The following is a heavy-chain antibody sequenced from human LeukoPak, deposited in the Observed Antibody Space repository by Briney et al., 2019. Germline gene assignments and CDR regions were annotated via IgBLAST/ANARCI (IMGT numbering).Heavy chain of an antibody. CDR1: GGSLTSYY. V-gene: IGHV4-59*08. CDR3: ARHGGTLDYFDY. D-gene: IGHD1-26*01. Sequence: SETLSLTCTVSGGSLTSYYWSWIRQPPGKGLEWIGYISYGGATSYNPSLKRRVTISVDSSKNRFSLRLSSLTAADTALYYCARHGGTLDYFDYWGPGSLVTVSS. CDR2: ISYGGAT. J-gene: IGHJ4*02.